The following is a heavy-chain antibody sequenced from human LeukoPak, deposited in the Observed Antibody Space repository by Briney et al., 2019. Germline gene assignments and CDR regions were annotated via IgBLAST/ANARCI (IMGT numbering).Heavy chain of an antibody. Sequence: GGSLRLSCAASGFTSTNYAMNWVRQAPGKGLEWVSVLIGSSGSTDYADSVKGRLTISRDNSKNTVFLQMNSLRAEDTAIYYCAKGAYDYIEIASFHSWGQGTLVTVSS. V-gene: IGHV3-23*01. CDR2: LIGSSGST. CDR3: AKGAYDYIEIASFHS. J-gene: IGHJ4*02. D-gene: IGHD5-12*01. CDR1: GFTSTNYA.